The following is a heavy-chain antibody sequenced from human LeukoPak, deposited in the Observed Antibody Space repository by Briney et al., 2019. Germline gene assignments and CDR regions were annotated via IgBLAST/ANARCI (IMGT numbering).Heavy chain of an antibody. CDR1: GFTFSSYA. CDR3: AREVAPRSSGWVY. V-gene: IGHV3-30-3*01. D-gene: IGHD6-19*01. CDR2: ISYDGSDK. Sequence: GGSLRLSCAASGFTFSSYAMHWVRQAPGKGLEWVAVISYDGSDKYYADSVKGRFTISRDNSKNTLYLQMNSLRAEDAAVYYCAREVAPRSSGWVYWGQGTLVTVSS. J-gene: IGHJ4*02.